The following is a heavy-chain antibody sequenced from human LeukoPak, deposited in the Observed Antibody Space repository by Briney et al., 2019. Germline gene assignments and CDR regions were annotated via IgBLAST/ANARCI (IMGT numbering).Heavy chain of an antibody. CDR2: ISSSSDNK. CDR3: ARRYYDRSGYYFDY. CDR1: GFTFTPYS. V-gene: IGHV3-21*01. Sequence: GGSLRLSCAASGFTFTPYSMTWVRQAPGKGLEWVSSISSSSDNKNYADSVKGRFTISRDNAKNSLYLQMNSLRAEDTSVYYRARRYYDRSGYYFDYWGQGTLVTVSS. J-gene: IGHJ4*02. D-gene: IGHD3-22*01.